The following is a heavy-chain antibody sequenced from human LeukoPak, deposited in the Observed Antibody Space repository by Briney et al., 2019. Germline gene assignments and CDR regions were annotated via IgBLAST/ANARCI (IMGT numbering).Heavy chain of an antibody. V-gene: IGHV4-30-2*01. D-gene: IGHD3-22*01. CDR1: GGSISSGGYS. J-gene: IGHJ4*02. CDR3: ARGGGYYDSSGLIDY. Sequence: SETLSLTCAVSGGSISSGGYSWSWIRQPPGKGLEWIGYIYHSRSTYYNPSLKSRVTISVDRSKNQFSLKLSSVTAADTAVYYCARGGGYYDSSGLIDYWGQGTLVTVSS. CDR2: IYHSRST.